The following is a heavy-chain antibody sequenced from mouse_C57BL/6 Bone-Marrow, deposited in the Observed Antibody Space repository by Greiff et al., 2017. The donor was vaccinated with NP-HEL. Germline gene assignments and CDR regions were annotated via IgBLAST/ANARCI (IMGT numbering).Heavy chain of an antibody. D-gene: IGHD2-4*01. CDR1: GFTFPDYY. CDR2: IRHTANGYNT. CDR3: ARSIDYDDADDPFYAMDY. Sequence: DVQLVESGGGLVQPGGSLRLSFAASGFTFPDYYMSWVRQPPGKALEWLGFIRHTANGYNTEYSASVKGRFTISRANSQSILYLQMNALSAEDSATYYCARSIDYDDADDPFYAMDYWGQGTSVTVSS. V-gene: IGHV7-3*01. J-gene: IGHJ4*01.